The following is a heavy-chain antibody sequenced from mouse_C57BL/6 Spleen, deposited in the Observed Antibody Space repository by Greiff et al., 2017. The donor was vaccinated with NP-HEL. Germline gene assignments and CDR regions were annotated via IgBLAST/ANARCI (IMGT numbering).Heavy chain of an antibody. V-gene: IGHV1-50*01. J-gene: IGHJ1*03. CDR3: AGTGTWRYFDV. D-gene: IGHD4-1*01. CDR1: GYTFTSYW. CDR2: IDPSDSYT. Sequence: QVQLQQPGAELVKPGASVKLSCKASGYTFTSYWMQWVKQRPGQGLEWIGEIDPSDSYTNYNQKFKGKATLTVDTSSSTAYMQLSSLTSEDSAVYYCAGTGTWRYFDVWGTGTTVTVSS.